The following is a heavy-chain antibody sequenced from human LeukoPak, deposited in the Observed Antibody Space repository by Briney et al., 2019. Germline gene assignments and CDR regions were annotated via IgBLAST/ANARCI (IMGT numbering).Heavy chain of an antibody. V-gene: IGHV3-23*01. CDR1: GFTFSSYA. CDR3: AKAVGSSGYFSRDAFDI. D-gene: IGHD3-22*01. Sequence: GGSLRLSYAPSGFTFSSYAMSWVRQAPGKGLEWVAVISGGGSGTYYADSVRGRFTISRDNSKNTVYLQINSLRAEDTAIYYCAKAVGSSGYFSRDAFDIWGQGTMVTVSS. CDR2: ISGGGSGT. J-gene: IGHJ3*02.